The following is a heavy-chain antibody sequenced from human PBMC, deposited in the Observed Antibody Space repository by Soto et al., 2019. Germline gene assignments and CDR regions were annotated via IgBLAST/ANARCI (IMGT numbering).Heavy chain of an antibody. Sequence: ASVKVSCKASGGTFSSYAISWVRQAPGQGLEWMGGIIPIFGTANCAQKFQGRVTITADESTSTAYMELSSLRSEDTAVYYCAGGIIRNYYDTSGDAFDIWGQGTMVTVSS. J-gene: IGHJ3*02. CDR2: IIPIFGTA. CDR3: AGGIIRNYYDTSGDAFDI. D-gene: IGHD3-22*01. CDR1: GGTFSSYA. V-gene: IGHV1-69*13.